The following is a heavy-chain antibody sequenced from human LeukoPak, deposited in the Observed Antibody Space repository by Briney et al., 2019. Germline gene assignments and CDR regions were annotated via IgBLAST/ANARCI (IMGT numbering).Heavy chain of an antibody. CDR1: GGSFSGYY. V-gene: IGHV4-34*01. CDR2: INHSGST. Sequence: SETLSLTCAVYGGSFSGYYWSWIRQPPGKGLEWIGEINHSGSTNYNPSLKSRVTISVDTSKNQFSLKLSSVAAADTAVYYCASQPRDSSSWYGRDDAFDIWGQGAMVTVSS. CDR3: ASQPRDSSSWYGRDDAFDI. D-gene: IGHD6-13*01. J-gene: IGHJ3*02.